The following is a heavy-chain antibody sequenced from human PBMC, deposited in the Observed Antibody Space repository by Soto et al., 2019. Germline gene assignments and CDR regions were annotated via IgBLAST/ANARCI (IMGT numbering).Heavy chain of an antibody. CDR1: GYTFTRNW. Sequence: GESLKISCKGSGYTFTRNWIGWVSQMPGKGLEWVGIIFPIDSDTRYSPSSQGQVTISADNSISTAYLQWSSLKASDTAIYYCATPGGRDFNAFDVWGQGTMVTVSS. D-gene: IGHD2-21*02. V-gene: IGHV5-51*01. CDR2: IFPIDSDT. CDR3: ATPGGRDFNAFDV. J-gene: IGHJ3*01.